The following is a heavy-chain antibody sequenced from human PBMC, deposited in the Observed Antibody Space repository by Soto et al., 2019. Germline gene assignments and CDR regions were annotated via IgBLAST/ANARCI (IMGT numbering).Heavy chain of an antibody. V-gene: IGHV3-30*18. CDR2: ISYDGSNK. CDR3: AKDKTWIQLWAFDY. CDR1: GFTFSSYG. Sequence: GGPLRLSCAASGFTFSSYGMHWVRQAPGKGLEWVAVISYDGSNKYYADSVKGRFTISRDNSKNTLYLQMNSLRAEDTAVYYCAKDKTWIQLWAFDYWGQGTLVTVSS. D-gene: IGHD5-18*01. J-gene: IGHJ4*02.